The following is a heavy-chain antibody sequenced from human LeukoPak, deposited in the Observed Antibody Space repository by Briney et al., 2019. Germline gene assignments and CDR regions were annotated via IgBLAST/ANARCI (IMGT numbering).Heavy chain of an antibody. CDR3: ARLWGFGEYYFDY. D-gene: IGHD3-10*01. Sequence: PSETLSLTCAVYGGSFSGYYWSWIRQPPGKGLEWIGEINHSGSTNYNPSLKSRVTISVDTSKNQFSLKLSSVTAADTAVYYCARLWGFGEYYFDYWGQGTLVTVSS. J-gene: IGHJ4*02. CDR2: INHSGST. CDR1: GGSFSGYY. V-gene: IGHV4-34*01.